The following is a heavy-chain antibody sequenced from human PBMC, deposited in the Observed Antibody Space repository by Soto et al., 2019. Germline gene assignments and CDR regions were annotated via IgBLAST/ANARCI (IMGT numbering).Heavy chain of an antibody. V-gene: IGHV3-7*01. Sequence: LRLSCAASGFTFSNFMMNWVRQAPGKGLEWVANIKEDGSEKNYVDSVKGQFTISRDNAKNSLYLQMNSLRAEDTAVYYCARERYYYGSGDYWGQGTLVTVSS. CDR3: ARERYYYGSGDY. CDR1: GFTFSNFM. CDR2: IKEDGSEK. J-gene: IGHJ4*02. D-gene: IGHD3-10*01.